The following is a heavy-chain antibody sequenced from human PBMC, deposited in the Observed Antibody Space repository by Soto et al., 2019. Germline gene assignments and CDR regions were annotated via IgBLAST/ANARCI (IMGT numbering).Heavy chain of an antibody. Sequence: SETLSLTCTVSGGSISSSSYYWGWIRQPPGKGLEWIGSIYYSGSTYYNPSLKSRVTISVDTSKNQFSLKLSSVTAADTAVYYGARYSYGYYGMDGWGQGTTVTVSS. D-gene: IGHD5-18*01. CDR3: ARYSYGYYGMDG. J-gene: IGHJ6*02. CDR2: IYYSGST. V-gene: IGHV4-39*01. CDR1: GGSISSSSYY.